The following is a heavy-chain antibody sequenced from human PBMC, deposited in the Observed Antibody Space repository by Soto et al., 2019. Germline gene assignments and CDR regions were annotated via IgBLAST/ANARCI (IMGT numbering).Heavy chain of an antibody. CDR3: ARYKSNYYYGMDV. V-gene: IGHV4-59*01. CDR2: IYYSGFT. CDR1: GGSISSYY. Sequence: PSETLSLTCTVSGGSISSYYWSWIRQPPGKGLEWIGYIYYSGFTNYNPSLKSRVTISVDTSKNQFSLKLSSVTAADTAVYYCARYKSNYYYGMDVWGQGTTVTVSS. J-gene: IGHJ6*02. D-gene: IGHD1-20*01.